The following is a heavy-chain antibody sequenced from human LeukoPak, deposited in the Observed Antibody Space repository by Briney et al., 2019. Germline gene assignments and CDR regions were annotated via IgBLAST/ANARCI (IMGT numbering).Heavy chain of an antibody. CDR3: ARWGGQLFEWNMDV. CDR1: GFKFRDFW. J-gene: IGHJ6*04. Sequence: GGSLRLSCAASGFKFRDFWMNWVRQAPGKGLEWLANIREDGSEKYYAESVKGRFTISRDNTRTLLFLHLSSVRVEDTAVYYCARWGGQLFEWNMDVWGKGTTVTVSS. CDR2: IREDGSEK. V-gene: IGHV3-7*01. D-gene: IGHD6-6*01.